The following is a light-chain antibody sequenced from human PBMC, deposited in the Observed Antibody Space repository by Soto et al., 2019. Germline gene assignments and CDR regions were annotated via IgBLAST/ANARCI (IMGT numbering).Light chain of an antibody. Sequence: QSALTQPASVSGSPGQSITISCTGTSSDVGSYNLVSWYQQHSGKAPKLMIYEVSKRPSGVSNRFSGSKSGNTASLTISGLQAEDEADYYCCSYAGSSTDVVFGGGTQLTVL. V-gene: IGLV2-23*02. CDR3: CSYAGSSTDVV. CDR1: SSDVGSYNL. CDR2: EVS. J-gene: IGLJ2*01.